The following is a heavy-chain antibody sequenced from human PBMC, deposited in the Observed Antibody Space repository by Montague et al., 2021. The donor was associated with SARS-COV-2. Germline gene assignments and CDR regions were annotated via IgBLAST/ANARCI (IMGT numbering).Heavy chain of an antibody. D-gene: IGHD1-1*01. CDR2: INYGGSA. CDR3: ARGAPGY. V-gene: IGHV4-34*01. Sequence: SETLSLTCAVYGRSFSDYHWTWIRQSPGRGLEWIGQINYGGSAKYNPSLRSRVTISIDTSKDQFSLKLTSVTAADTAVYYCARGAPGYWGQGTLVTVSS. J-gene: IGHJ4*02. CDR1: GRSFSDYH.